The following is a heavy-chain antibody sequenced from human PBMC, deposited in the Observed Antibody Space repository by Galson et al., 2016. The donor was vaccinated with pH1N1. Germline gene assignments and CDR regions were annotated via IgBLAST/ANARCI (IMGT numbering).Heavy chain of an antibody. J-gene: IGHJ4*02. CDR1: GFTFSSYA. CDR2: ISGTGGST. D-gene: IGHD3-3*01. Sequence: SLRLSCAASGFTFSSYAMSWVRQAPGKGLEWVSAISGTGGSTYYADSVKGRFTISRDNSKNTLFLQMNSLRDDDTAMYYCARGGRLPTRPLEGDDSWGQGTLVTVSS. V-gene: IGHV3-23*01. CDR3: ARGGRLPTRPLEGDDS.